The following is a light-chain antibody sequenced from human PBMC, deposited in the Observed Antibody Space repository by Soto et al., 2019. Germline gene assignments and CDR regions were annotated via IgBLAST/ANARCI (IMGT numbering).Light chain of an antibody. CDR1: QSVRSNY. V-gene: IGKV3-20*01. Sequence: EIVLTQSPGTLSLSSGERATLSCRASQSVRSNYLAWYQQKPGQAPRLLIYGASSRATGIPDRFGGSGSGTDFTLTISRLEPEDFAVYYCQQYASSPLTFGGGTKVRSN. CDR2: GAS. J-gene: IGKJ4*01. CDR3: QQYASSPLT.